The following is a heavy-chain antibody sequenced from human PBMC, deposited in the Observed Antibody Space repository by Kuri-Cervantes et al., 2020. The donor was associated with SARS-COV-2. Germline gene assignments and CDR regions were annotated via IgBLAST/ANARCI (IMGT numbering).Heavy chain of an antibody. V-gene: IGHV1-46*01. CDR2: INPSGGST. Sequence: ASVKVSCKASGYTFTSYYMHWVRQAPGQGLEWMGIINPSGGSTSYAQKFQGRVTMTRDTSKNQFSLKLSSVTAADTAVYYCARALGTPGWFDPWGQGTLVTVSS. J-gene: IGHJ5*02. CDR1: GYTFTSYY. D-gene: IGHD3-16*01. CDR3: ARALGTPGWFDP.